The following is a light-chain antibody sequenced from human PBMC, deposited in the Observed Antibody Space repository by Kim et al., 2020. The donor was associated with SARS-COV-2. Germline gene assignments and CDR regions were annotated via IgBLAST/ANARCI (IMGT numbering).Light chain of an antibody. CDR3: SSYTSTRALV. Sequence: QSALTQPASVSGSPGQSITISCTGTSSDVGGYNHVCWYQQHPGKVPELMIYDVTNRPSGVSNRFSGSKSGNTASLTISGLQTKDEADYYCSSYTSTRALVFGTGTKVTVL. CDR2: DVT. V-gene: IGLV2-14*03. J-gene: IGLJ1*01. CDR1: SSDVGGYNH.